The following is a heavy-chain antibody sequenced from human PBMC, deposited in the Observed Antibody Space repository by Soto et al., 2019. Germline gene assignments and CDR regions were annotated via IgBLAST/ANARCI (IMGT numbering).Heavy chain of an antibody. CDR2: INPGNSDT. J-gene: IGHJ6*02. CDR3: MRSYGDSYYFYYGMDV. Sequence: GESLKISCEGSGFIFSRYKIGWVRQMPGKGLEWMGIINPGNSDTTYSPSSQGQVTISADNSINTAYLQWSSLRASDTAMYYCMRSYGDSYYFYYGMDVWGQGTTVTVSS. D-gene: IGHD2-21*02. V-gene: IGHV5-51*01. CDR1: GFIFSRYK.